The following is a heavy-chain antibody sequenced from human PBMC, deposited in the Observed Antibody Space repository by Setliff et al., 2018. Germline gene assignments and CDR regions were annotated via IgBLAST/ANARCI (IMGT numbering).Heavy chain of an antibody. D-gene: IGHD2-8*01. V-gene: IGHV3-21*04. Sequence: GGSLRLSCAASGLIFTGYSMNWVRQAPGKGLEWVSSISSSSAYIYYADFVKGRFTISRDNAKNSLYLQLDSLRPDDTAFYYCARGHCTTISCFLDHWGQGIMVTVSS. CDR1: GLIFTGYS. CDR2: ISSSSAYI. CDR3: ARGHCTTISCFLDH. J-gene: IGHJ4*02.